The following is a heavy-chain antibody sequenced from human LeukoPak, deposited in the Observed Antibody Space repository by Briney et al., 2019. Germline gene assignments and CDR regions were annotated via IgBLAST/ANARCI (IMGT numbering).Heavy chain of an antibody. CDR3: ARGLQETLAWLKALSAFDI. J-gene: IGHJ3*02. CDR2: ISAYNGNT. D-gene: IGHD5-24*01. Sequence: ASVKVSCKASGYTFTTYYIHWVRQVPGQGLEWMGWISAYNGNTNYAQKLQGRVTMSTDTSTSTGYMELRSLRSDDTAVYYCARGLQETLAWLKALSAFDIWGQGTMVTVSS. CDR1: GYTFTTYY. V-gene: IGHV1-18*04.